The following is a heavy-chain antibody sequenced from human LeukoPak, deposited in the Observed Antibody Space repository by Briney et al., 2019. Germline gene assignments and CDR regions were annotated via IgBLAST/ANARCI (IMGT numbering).Heavy chain of an antibody. CDR3: ARGGGSTDYYDSSGYF. Sequence: SETLSLICTVSGGSIRSYYWSWIRQPPGKGLEWIGYIYYSGSTNYNPSLKSRVTISVDTSKNQFSLKLSSVTAADTAVYYCARGGGSTDYYDSSGYFWGQGTLVTVSS. V-gene: IGHV4-59*01. D-gene: IGHD3-22*01. J-gene: IGHJ4*02. CDR2: IYYSGST. CDR1: GGSIRSYY.